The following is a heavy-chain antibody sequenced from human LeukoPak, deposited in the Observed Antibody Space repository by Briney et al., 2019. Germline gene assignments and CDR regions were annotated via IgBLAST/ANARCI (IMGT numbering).Heavy chain of an antibody. CDR1: GGSVRSDSYY. D-gene: IGHD4-17*01. CDR2: IYYSGST. CDR3: AKGTTVTIKRKANWFDP. V-gene: IGHV4-39*01. Sequence: DPSETLSLTCTVSGGSVRSDSYYWGWIRQPPGKGLEWIGSIYYSGSTYYNPSLKSRVTISVDTSKNQFSLKLSSVTAADTAVYYCAKGTTVTIKRKANWFDPWGQGTLVTVSS. J-gene: IGHJ5*02.